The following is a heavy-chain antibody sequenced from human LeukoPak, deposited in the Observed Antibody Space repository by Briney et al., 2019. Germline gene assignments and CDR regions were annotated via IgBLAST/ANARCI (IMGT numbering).Heavy chain of an antibody. CDR2: IWYDGSNK. CDR1: GFTFSSYG. J-gene: IGHJ6*02. CDR3: AGDYGEYYYGMDV. D-gene: IGHD4-17*01. Sequence: PGRSLSLSCSASGFTFSSYGMHWVRQAPGKGLEWVADIWYDGSNKYYADSVKGRFTISRDNSKNTLYLQMNSLRAKDTAVYYCAGDYGEYYYGMDVWGQGTTVTVSS. V-gene: IGHV3-33*01.